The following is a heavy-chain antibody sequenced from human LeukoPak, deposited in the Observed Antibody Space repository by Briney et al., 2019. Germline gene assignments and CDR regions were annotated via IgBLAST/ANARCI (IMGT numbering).Heavy chain of an antibody. CDR3: ARIEFHCTNGVCTDY. CDR2: IYHTGNI. CDR1: GASITSYY. Sequence: SETLSLTCAVSGASITSYYWTWIRQPPGKGLEWIGYIYHTGNIKYNPSLNSRVTISIDTSKNQFSLKLSSVTAADTAVYYCARIEFHCTNGVCTDYWGQGTLVTVSS. V-gene: IGHV4-59*12. D-gene: IGHD2-8*01. J-gene: IGHJ4*02.